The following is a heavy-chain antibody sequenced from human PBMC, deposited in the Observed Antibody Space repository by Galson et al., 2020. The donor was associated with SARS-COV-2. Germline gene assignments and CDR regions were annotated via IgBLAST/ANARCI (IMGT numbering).Heavy chain of an antibody. CDR2: IFYSGST. J-gene: IGHJ5*02. CDR1: GDSISSSDYY. D-gene: IGHD4-4*01. V-gene: IGHV4-39*01. Sequence: ETSETLSLTCTVSGDSISSSDYYWGWIRQPPGKGLEWIGSIFYSGSTYYSPSLKSRVTLSVDTSKSQFSLKLSSVTAADTAVYYCARCRTVTTFFGKTGGFDPWGQGTLVTVSS. CDR3: ARCRTVTTFFGKTGGFDP.